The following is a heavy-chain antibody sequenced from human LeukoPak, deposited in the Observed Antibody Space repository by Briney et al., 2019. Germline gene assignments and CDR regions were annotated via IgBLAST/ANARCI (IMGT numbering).Heavy chain of an antibody. D-gene: IGHD3-22*01. CDR1: GFTFSKYW. Sequence: GGSLRLSCAASGFTFSKYWMHWVRHVPGKGLVWVSLINGDGSTTNYADFVKGRFTISRDNAKNTLSLQVNSLRAEDTAVYYCATGNYYDSRGYYTFGYWGQGTLVTVSS. CDR2: INGDGSTT. CDR3: ATGNYYDSRGYYTFGY. V-gene: IGHV3-74*01. J-gene: IGHJ1*01.